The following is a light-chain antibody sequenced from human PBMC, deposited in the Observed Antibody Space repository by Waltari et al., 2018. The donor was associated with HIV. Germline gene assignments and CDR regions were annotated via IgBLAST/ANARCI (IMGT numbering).Light chain of an antibody. CDR3: LHYKYYPFT. CDR2: GAS. CDR1: QSITSS. V-gene: IGKV1-5*03. Sequence: ETLMHQSPSTLSAAIGDRVTISCPASQSITSSLAWYQQKPGKAPKLLVYGASTLPSGVPSKCSGSGSGTEFTLTISSLQPDDFATYYCLHYKYYPFTFGPGTKVDIK. J-gene: IGKJ3*01.